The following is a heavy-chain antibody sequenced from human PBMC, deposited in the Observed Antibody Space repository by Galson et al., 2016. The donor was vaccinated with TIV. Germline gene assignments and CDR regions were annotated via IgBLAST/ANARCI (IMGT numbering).Heavy chain of an antibody. V-gene: IGHV1-2*02. CDR2: INPNSGGT. D-gene: IGHD3-3*01. Sequence: SVKVSCKASGYTFTGYFMHWVRQAPGQGFQWMGWINPNSGGTNYAQYFQDRVTMTRDTSISTVYMEVSRLTTDDTAIYYCARVRRSGYRCYNDIDFWGQGTTVIAAS. CDR3: ARVRRSGYRCYNDIDF. CDR1: GYTFTGYF. J-gene: IGHJ6*03.